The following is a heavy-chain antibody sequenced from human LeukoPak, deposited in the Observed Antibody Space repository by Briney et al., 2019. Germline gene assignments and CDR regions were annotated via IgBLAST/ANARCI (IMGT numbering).Heavy chain of an antibody. J-gene: IGHJ5*02. Sequence: PSETLSLTCTVSGGSVSSGSYYWSWIRQPPGKGLEWIGYVYYSGSTNYNPSLKSRVTISVDTSKNQFSLKLSSVTAADTAVYYCARDLNWNAGQFDPWGQGTLVTVSS. V-gene: IGHV4-61*01. CDR1: GGSVSSGSYY. CDR3: ARDLNWNAGQFDP. CDR2: VYYSGST. D-gene: IGHD1-1*01.